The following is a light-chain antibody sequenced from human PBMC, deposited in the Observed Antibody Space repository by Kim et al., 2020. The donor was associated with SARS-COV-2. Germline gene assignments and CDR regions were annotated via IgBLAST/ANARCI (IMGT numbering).Light chain of an antibody. CDR1: QNIRNY. CDR2: AAS. Sequence: DIQMTQSPSSLSASVGDRVTITCRASQNIRNYVNWYQQKPGRAPSLLIYAASSLQSGVPSRFSCGGSGTDFTLTINSLQSEDSASYYCQQSYTTPRTFGQGTKVDIK. V-gene: IGKV1-39*01. J-gene: IGKJ1*01. CDR3: QQSYTTPRT.